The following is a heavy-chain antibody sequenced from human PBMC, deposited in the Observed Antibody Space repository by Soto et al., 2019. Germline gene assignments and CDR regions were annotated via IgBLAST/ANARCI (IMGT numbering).Heavy chain of an antibody. CDR1: GGSFSGYY. J-gene: IGHJ6*03. CDR3: ARGYMDV. Sequence: SETLSLTCAVSGGSFSGYYWSWIRQPPRKGLEWIGEINHSGSTNYNPSLKSRVTISVDTSKNQFSLKLSSVTAADTAVYYCARGYMDVWGKGTTVTVSS. CDR2: INHSGST. V-gene: IGHV4-34*01.